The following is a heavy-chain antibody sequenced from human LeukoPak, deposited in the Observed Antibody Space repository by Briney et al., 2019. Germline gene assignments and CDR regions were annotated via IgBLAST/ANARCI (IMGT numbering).Heavy chain of an antibody. V-gene: IGHV4-4*09. CDR2: IYTSGST. CDR3: ARHVPVPAAIDDWFDP. CDR1: GGSISSHY. J-gene: IGHJ5*02. Sequence: PSETLSLTCTVSGGSISSHYWSWIRQPPGKGLEWIGYIYTSGSTNYNPSLKSRVTISVDTSKNQFSLTLSSVTAADTAVYYCARHVPVPAAIDDWFDPWGREPWSPSPQ. D-gene: IGHD2-2*01.